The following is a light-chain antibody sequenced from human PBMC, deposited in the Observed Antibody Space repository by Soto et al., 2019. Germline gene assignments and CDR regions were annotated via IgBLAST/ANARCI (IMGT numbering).Light chain of an antibody. CDR1: SSDVGGYNY. J-gene: IGLJ2*01. CDR3: SSYTSSSTLEVV. CDR2: DVS. V-gene: IGLV2-14*01. Sequence: QSALTQPASVSGSPGQSITISCTGTSSDVGGYNYVSWYQQNPGQAPKLMIYDVSNRPSGVSNRFSGSKSGITASLTISGLQAEDEADYYCSSYTSSSTLEVVFGGGTKVTVL.